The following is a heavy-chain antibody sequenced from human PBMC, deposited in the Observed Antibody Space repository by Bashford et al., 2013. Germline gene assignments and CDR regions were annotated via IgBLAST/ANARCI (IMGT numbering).Heavy chain of an antibody. J-gene: IGHJ4*02. CDR3: AREKKDGSGSYPLDY. CDR2: IWYDESNK. V-gene: IGHV3-33*01. CDR1: GFTFSSLW. Sequence: GSLRLSCAASGFTFSSLWHARGSARLQARGWRWVAVIWYDESNKYYVDSVKGRFTISRDNSKNTLYLQMNSLRVEDTAVYFCAREKKDGSGSYPLDYWGQGTLVTVSS. D-gene: IGHD3-10*01.